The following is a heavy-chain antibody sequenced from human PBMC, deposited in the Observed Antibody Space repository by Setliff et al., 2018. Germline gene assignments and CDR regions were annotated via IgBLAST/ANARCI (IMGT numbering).Heavy chain of an antibody. J-gene: IGHJ4*02. CDR1: GDSITSGSDS. V-gene: IGHV4-61*02. D-gene: IGHD3-16*01. Sequence: PSETLSLTCTVSGDSITSGSDSWNWIRQPAGKGLQWIGRVYPTGSTNYDPDLRSRVTMSVDPSKNQFSLKLTSVTAADTAVYYCRLWSHDYHNDYWGQGTLVTVSS. CDR2: VYPTGST. CDR3: RLWSHDYHNDY.